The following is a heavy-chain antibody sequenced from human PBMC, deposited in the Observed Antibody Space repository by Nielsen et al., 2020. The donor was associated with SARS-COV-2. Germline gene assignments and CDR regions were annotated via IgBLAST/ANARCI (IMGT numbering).Heavy chain of an antibody. V-gene: IGHV3-7*03. Sequence: GGSLRLSCAASGFTFSSLWMSWVRQVPGKGLEWVADIKPDGSEKVYVDSVKGRFTISRDNAKNSLYLQMNSLRAEDTALYYCAKDSGDGWFGERSFDYWGQGTLVTVSS. CDR2: IKPDGSEK. CDR3: AKDSGDGWFGERSFDY. CDR1: GFTFSSLW. J-gene: IGHJ4*02. D-gene: IGHD3-10*01.